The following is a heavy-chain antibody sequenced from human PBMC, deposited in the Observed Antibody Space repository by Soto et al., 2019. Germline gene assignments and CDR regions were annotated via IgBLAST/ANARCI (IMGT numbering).Heavy chain of an antibody. Sequence: SETLSLTCAVYGGSFSDFYWNCIRQPPGKGLEWIGEINHSGSTSYNPPLKSRVTISVDTSKNQISLKLTSVTAADTAVYYCATGTRVVWVVKTDQRDVFDIWGQGTMVTVSS. CDR3: ATGTRVVWVVKTDQRDVFDI. CDR2: INHSGST. J-gene: IGHJ3*02. CDR1: GGSFSDFY. V-gene: IGHV4-34*01. D-gene: IGHD3-16*01.